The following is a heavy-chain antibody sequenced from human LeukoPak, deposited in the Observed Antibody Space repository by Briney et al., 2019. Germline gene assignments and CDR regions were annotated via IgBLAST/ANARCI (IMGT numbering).Heavy chain of an antibody. CDR1: GYTFTSYG. CDR3: AGNPRYCSGGSCYEAGSPNWFDP. Sequence: GSSVKVSCKSSGYTFTSYGVSWVRQAPGQGLEWMGWIGAYNGNTNYAQKFQGRVTMTTDTSTSTAYLELRSLRSDDTAVYYCAGNPRYCSGGSCYEAGSPNWFDPWGQGTLVTVSS. V-gene: IGHV1-18*01. D-gene: IGHD2-15*01. J-gene: IGHJ5*02. CDR2: IGAYNGNT.